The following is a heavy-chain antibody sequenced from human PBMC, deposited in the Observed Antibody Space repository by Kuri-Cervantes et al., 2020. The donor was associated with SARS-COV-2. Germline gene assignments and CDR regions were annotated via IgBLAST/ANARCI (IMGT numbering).Heavy chain of an antibody. J-gene: IGHJ6*03. CDR1: GFTFSSYG. CDR3: ARDLRDYYYYYMDV. CDR2: ISSSSSYI. Sequence: GGSLRLSCAASGFTFSSYGMHWVRQAPGKGLEWVSSISSSSSYIYYADSVKGRFTISRDNAKNSLYLQMNSLRAEDTAVYYCARDLRDYYYYYMDVWGKGTTVTVSS. V-gene: IGHV3-21*01.